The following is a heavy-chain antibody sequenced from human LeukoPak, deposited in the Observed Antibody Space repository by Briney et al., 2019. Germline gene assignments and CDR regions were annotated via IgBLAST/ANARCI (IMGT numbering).Heavy chain of an antibody. Sequence: SGTLSLTCTVSGGSISRDYWSWIRQPAGKGLEWIGCINPSGSTNYNPSLKSRVTMSVDTSKNQFFLKVTSVTAANRVVFYGARELPYYFDSSGYYREAADIWGEGTMVTVSS. D-gene: IGHD3-22*01. V-gene: IGHV4-4*07. CDR3: ARELPYYFDSSGYYREAADI. J-gene: IGHJ3*02. CDR1: GGSISRDY. CDR2: INPSGST.